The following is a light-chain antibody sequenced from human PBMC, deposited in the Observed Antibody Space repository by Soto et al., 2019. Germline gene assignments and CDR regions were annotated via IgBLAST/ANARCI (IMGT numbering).Light chain of an antibody. Sequence: EIVLTQSPATLSLSPGERATLSCRASQSVGSYLAWYQQKPGQAPRLLIYDASNRATGIPVRFSGSGSGTDFTLTISSLEPEDFVVYYCHQRSNWPLTFGGGTKVDI. CDR1: QSVGSY. CDR2: DAS. CDR3: HQRSNWPLT. J-gene: IGKJ4*01. V-gene: IGKV3-11*01.